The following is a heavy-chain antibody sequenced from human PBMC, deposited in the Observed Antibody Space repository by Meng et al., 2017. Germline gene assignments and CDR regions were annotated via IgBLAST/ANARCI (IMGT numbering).Heavy chain of an antibody. Sequence: QVQLQQWGAGLLKPSETLSLTCAVYVGSFSVYYWSWIRQPPGKGLEWIGEINHSGGTNYNPSLKCRVTISVDTSKNQFSLKLSSVTAADTAVYYCASSAWYSDNPGYFDYWGQGTLVTVSS. D-gene: IGHD6-13*01. CDR3: ASSAWYSDNPGYFDY. V-gene: IGHV4-34*01. CDR1: VGSFSVYY. CDR2: INHSGGT. J-gene: IGHJ4*02.